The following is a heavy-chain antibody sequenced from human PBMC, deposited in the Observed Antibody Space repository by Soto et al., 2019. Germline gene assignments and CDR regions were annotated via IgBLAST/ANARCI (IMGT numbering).Heavy chain of an antibody. D-gene: IGHD6-19*01. CDR3: TRDRYSSGSDTSCYFDY. CDR1: GFTFSSYW. J-gene: IGHJ4*02. Sequence: GGSLRLSCAASGFTFSSYWMHWVRQAPGKGLVWVSRINSDGSSTSYADSVKGRFTISRDNAKNTLYLQMNSLRAEDTAVYYCTRDRYSSGSDTSCYFDYWGQGTLVTVSS. V-gene: IGHV3-74*01. CDR2: INSDGSST.